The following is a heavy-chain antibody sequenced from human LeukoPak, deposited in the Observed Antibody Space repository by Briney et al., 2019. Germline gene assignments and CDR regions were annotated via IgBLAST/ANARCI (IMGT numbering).Heavy chain of an antibody. D-gene: IGHD6-19*01. CDR3: AKSGSGWYIFDY. Sequence: GGSLRLSCAASGFTVSSNYMSWVRQAPGKGLEWVSVIYSGGSTYYADSVKGRFTISRDNSKNTLYLQMNSLRAEDTAVYYCAKSGSGWYIFDYWGQGTLVTVSS. CDR1: GFTVSSNY. J-gene: IGHJ4*02. V-gene: IGHV3-66*01. CDR2: IYSGGST.